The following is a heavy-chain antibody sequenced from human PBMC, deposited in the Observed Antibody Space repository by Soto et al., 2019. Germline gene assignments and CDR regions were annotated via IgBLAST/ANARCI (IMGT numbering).Heavy chain of an antibody. Sequence: GGSLRLSCEASGFTFSSYAMSWVRQVLGKGLEWGSGISGGGSTTYYADSVKGRFTISRDNSKNTLYLQVNSLRAEDTAVYYCARDQAAGGTISRYFQDWSQGTLVTVSS. D-gene: IGHD6-13*01. CDR2: ISGGGSTT. V-gene: IGHV3-23*01. CDR1: GFTFSSYA. J-gene: IGHJ1*01. CDR3: ARDQAAGGTISRYFQD.